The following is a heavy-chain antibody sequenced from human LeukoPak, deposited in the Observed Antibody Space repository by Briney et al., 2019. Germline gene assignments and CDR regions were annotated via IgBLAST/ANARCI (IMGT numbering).Heavy chain of an antibody. J-gene: IGHJ4*02. CDR2: IWYDGSNK. Sequence: GRSLRLSCAASGFTFSSYGMHWVRQAPGKGLEWVAVIWYDGSNKYYADSVTGLFSISRDNSKNTLYLQMNSLRAEDTAVYYCARDPTAAAGYDYWGQGTLVTVSS. D-gene: IGHD6-13*01. CDR3: ARDPTAAAGYDY. V-gene: IGHV3-33*01. CDR1: GFTFSSYG.